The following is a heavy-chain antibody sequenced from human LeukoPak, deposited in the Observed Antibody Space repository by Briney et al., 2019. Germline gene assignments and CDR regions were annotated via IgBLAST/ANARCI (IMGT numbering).Heavy chain of an antibody. D-gene: IGHD3-22*01. J-gene: IGHJ4*02. V-gene: IGHV4-39*01. Sequence: SETLSLTCTVSGGSISSSSYYWGWIRQPPGKGLEWIGSIYYSGSTYYNPSLKSRVTISVDTSKNQFSLKLSSVTAADTAVYYSARRVYYDSSGYPDYWGQGTLVTVSS. CDR1: GGSISSSSYY. CDR3: ARRVYYDSSGYPDY. CDR2: IYYSGST.